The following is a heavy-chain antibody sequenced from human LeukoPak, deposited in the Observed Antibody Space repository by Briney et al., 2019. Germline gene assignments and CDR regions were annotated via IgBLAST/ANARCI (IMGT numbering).Heavy chain of an antibody. Sequence: GGSLRLSCAASGFTFWSYGMHWVRQAPGKGLEWVALISYDGSNKYFADSVKGRFTISRDNPKNTLYLQMNSLRAEDTAVYYCVRTIAVAVAFDYWGQGTLVTVSS. J-gene: IGHJ4*02. CDR1: GFTFWSYG. CDR2: ISYDGSNK. D-gene: IGHD6-19*01. V-gene: IGHV3-30*03. CDR3: VRTIAVAVAFDY.